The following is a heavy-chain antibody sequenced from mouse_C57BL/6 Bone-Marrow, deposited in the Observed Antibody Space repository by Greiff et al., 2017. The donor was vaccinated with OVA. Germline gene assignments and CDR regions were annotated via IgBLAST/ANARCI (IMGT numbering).Heavy chain of an antibody. J-gene: IGHJ2*01. Sequence: QVQLQQPGAELVKPGASVKLSCKASGYTFTSYWMHWVKQRPGQGLEWIGMIHPNSGSTNYNEKFKSKATLTVDKSSSTAYMQLSSLTSEDSAVYYCARDGYDYGFDYWGQGTTLTVSS. V-gene: IGHV1-64*01. D-gene: IGHD2-4*01. CDR2: IHPNSGST. CDR1: GYTFTSYW. CDR3: ARDGYDYGFDY.